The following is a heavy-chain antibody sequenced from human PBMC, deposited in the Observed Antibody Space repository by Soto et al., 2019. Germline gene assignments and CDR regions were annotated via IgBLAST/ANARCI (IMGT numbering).Heavy chain of an antibody. D-gene: IGHD4-17*01. CDR2: INHSGST. CDR3: ARGGKNGDYVSVKYYFDY. V-gene: IGHV4-34*01. Sequence: SETLSLTCAVYGGSFSGYYWSWIRQPPGKGLEWIGEINHSGSTNYNPSLKSRVTISVDTSKNQFSLKLSSVTAADTAVYYCARGGKNGDYVSVKYYFDYWGQGTLVTVSS. J-gene: IGHJ4*02. CDR1: GGSFSGYY.